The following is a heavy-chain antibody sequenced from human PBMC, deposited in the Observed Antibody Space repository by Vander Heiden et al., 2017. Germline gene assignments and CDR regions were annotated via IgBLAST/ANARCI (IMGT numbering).Heavy chain of an antibody. Sequence: QVQLVESGGGVAQPGRSLRPSCAASGFTFTSFGMHWVRQAPGKGLEGVAVIWYDGSNKYYADSVKGRFTISRENSKNTLYLQMNSLRAEDTAVYYCARGLTTLGYWGQGTLVTVSS. CDR1: GFTFTSFG. CDR3: ARGLTTLGY. V-gene: IGHV3-33*01. D-gene: IGHD4-17*01. CDR2: IWYDGSNK. J-gene: IGHJ4*02.